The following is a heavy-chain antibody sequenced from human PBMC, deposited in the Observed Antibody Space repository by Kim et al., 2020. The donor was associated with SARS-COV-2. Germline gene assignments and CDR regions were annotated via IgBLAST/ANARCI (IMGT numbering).Heavy chain of an antibody. J-gene: IGHJ6*02. Sequence: GGSLRLSCAASGFMFDDYTLHWVRQPPGKGLEWVSGISWNGDNRGYADSVMGRFTISRDNAKNSLYLQMNELRPDDTALYYCARSGDGTYPQGAYYYGLDVWGQGTTVTVSS. CDR2: ISWNGDNR. D-gene: IGHD3-16*02. CDR3: ARSGDGTYPQGAYYYGLDV. V-gene: IGHV3-9*01. CDR1: GFMFDDYT.